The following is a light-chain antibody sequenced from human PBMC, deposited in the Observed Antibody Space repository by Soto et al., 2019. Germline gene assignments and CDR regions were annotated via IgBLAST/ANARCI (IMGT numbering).Light chain of an antibody. J-gene: IGKJ4*01. CDR2: GAF. Sequence: EVVLTQSPGTLSLSPGDRATLSCRASQSVSRNYLALYQQKPGQTPRLLIFGAFNRAADIPARFSASGSGTDFTLTISGLEPDDFAVYYCQQYDFLPLTFGGGTRL. V-gene: IGKV3-20*01. CDR3: QQYDFLPLT. CDR1: QSVSRNY.